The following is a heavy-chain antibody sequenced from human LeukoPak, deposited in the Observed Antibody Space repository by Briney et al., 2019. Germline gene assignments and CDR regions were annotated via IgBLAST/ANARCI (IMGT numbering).Heavy chain of an antibody. CDR3: ARVEALAGIAYDY. Sequence: GSLRLSCAASGFTFSTYSINWVRQAPGKGLEWVSSISSSSNYIYYADSVKGRFTISRDNAKNSLYLQMNSLRAEDTAVYYCARVEALAGIAYDYWGQGTLVTVSS. J-gene: IGHJ4*02. CDR2: ISSSSNYI. V-gene: IGHV3-21*01. D-gene: IGHD6-19*01. CDR1: GFTFSTYS.